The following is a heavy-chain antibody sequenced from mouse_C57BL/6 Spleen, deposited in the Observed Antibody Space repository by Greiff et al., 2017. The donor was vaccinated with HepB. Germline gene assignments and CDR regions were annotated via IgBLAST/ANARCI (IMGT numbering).Heavy chain of an antibody. CDR1: GYTFTSYW. CDR3: ARGSNWVPMDY. CDR2: IYPGSGST. J-gene: IGHJ4*01. Sequence: VQLQQPGAELVKPGASVKMSCKASGYTFTSYWITWVKQRPGQGLEWIGDIYPGSGSTNYNEKFKSKATLTVDTASSTAYMQLSSLTSEDSAVYYCARGSNWVPMDYWGQGTSVTVSS. V-gene: IGHV1-55*01. D-gene: IGHD4-1*01.